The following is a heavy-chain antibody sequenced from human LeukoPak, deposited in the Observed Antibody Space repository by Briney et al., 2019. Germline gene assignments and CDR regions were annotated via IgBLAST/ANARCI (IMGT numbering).Heavy chain of an antibody. CDR3: AKWNSGYDAFDI. V-gene: IGHV3-23*01. J-gene: IGHJ3*02. Sequence: PGGSLRLSCAASGFTFSSYAMSWVRQAPGKGLEWVSAISGSGGSTYYAGSVKGRFTISRDNSKNTLYLQMNSLRAEDTAVYYCAKWNSGYDAFDIWGQGTMVTVSS. D-gene: IGHD5-12*01. CDR1: GFTFSSYA. CDR2: ISGSGGST.